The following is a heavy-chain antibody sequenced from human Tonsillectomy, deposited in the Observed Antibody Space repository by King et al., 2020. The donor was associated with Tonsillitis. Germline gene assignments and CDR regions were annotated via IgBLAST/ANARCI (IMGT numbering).Heavy chain of an antibody. V-gene: IGHV3-30*03. J-gene: IGHJ6*02. D-gene: IGHD6-13*01. Sequence: HVQLVESGGGVVQPGRSLRLSCAASGFTFSSYDMHWVRQAPGKGLEWVAIISHDGSHKYYADSVKGRFTISRDNSKNTLYLQMNSLRAEDTAVYYCATTSRSSSSWYSTDSYYSHYGLDVWGQGTTVSVSS. CDR2: ISHDGSHK. CDR3: ATTSRSSSSWYSTDSYYSHYGLDV. CDR1: GFTFSSYD.